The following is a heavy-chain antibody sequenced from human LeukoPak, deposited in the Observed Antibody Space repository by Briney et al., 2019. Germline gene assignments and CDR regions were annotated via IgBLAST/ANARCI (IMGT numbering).Heavy chain of an antibody. CDR2: INHSGST. D-gene: IGHD6-13*01. J-gene: IGHJ4*02. CDR1: GGSLSGYY. V-gene: IGHV4-34*01. Sequence: SETLSLTCAVYGGSLSGYYWSWIRQPPGKGLEWIGEINHSGSTNYNPSLKSRVTISVDTSKNQFSLKLSSVTAADTAVYYCARWGSSSWYVGLVPFDYWGQGTLVTVSS. CDR3: ARWGSSSWYVGLVPFDY.